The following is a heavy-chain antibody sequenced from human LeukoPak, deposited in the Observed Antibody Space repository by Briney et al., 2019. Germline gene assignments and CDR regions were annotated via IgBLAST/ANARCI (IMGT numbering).Heavy chain of an antibody. V-gene: IGHV3-23*01. D-gene: IGHD3-10*01. CDR1: GFTFSTYA. CDR2: ISGSGGSR. J-gene: IGHJ4*02. CDR3: AKDLMHYGSGSFFDY. Sequence: GGSLRLSCVASGFTFSTYAMTWVRQAPGKGLEWVSAISGSGGSRYYADSVKGRFTISRDNSKNTLYLQMNSLRAEDTAVYYCAKDLMHYGSGSFFDYWGQGTLVTVSS.